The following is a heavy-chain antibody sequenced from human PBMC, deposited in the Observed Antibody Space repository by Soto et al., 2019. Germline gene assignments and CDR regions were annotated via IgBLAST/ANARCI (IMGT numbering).Heavy chain of an antibody. D-gene: IGHD2-2*01. Sequence: QVQLVQSGAEVKKPGSSVKVSCKGSGGTFSSYAVSWVRQAPGQGLEWMGGIIPIPGTANYAQKFQGRGTITADESTSTAYMELSSLRSEDTAVYYCARSQGSSTSLEIYYYYYYGMDVWGQGTTVTVSS. CDR1: GGTFSSYA. CDR3: ARSQGSSTSLEIYYYYYYGMDV. V-gene: IGHV1-69*01. J-gene: IGHJ6*02. CDR2: IIPIPGTA.